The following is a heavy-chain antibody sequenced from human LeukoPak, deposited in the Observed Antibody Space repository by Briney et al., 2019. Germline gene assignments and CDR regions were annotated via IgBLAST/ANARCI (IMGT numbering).Heavy chain of an antibody. CDR3: ASNYGSGSYHYFDY. D-gene: IGHD3-10*01. Sequence: SETLSLTCTVSGGSISSGDYYWSWIRQPPGKGLEWIGYIYYSGSTYYNPSLKSRVTMSVDTSKNQFSLKMSSVTAADTAVYYCASNYGSGSYHYFDYWGQGTPVTVSS. CDR1: GGSISSGDYY. V-gene: IGHV4-30-4*01. J-gene: IGHJ4*02. CDR2: IYYSGST.